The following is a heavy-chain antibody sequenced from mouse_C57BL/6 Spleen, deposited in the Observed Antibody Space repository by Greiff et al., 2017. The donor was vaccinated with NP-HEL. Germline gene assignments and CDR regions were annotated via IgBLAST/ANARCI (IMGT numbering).Heavy chain of an antibody. D-gene: IGHD1-1*01. Sequence: QVQLQQSGAELARPGASVKLSCKASGYTFTSYGISWVKQRTGQGLEWIGEIYPRSGNTYYNEKFKGKATLTADKSSSTAYMELRSLTSEDSAVYFCARSRDYGSSHGDYFDYWGQGTTLTVSS. CDR2: IYPRSGNT. CDR1: GYTFTSYG. J-gene: IGHJ2*01. CDR3: ARSRDYGSSHGDYFDY. V-gene: IGHV1-81*01.